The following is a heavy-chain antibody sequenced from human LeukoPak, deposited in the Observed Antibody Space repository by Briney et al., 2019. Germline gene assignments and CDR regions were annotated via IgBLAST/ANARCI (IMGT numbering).Heavy chain of an antibody. CDR1: GGSISSSSYY. J-gene: IGHJ2*01. V-gene: IGHV4-39*01. D-gene: IGHD5-24*01. Sequence: SETLSLTCTVSGGSISSSSYYWGWIRQPPGKGLEWIGSIYYSGSTYYNPSLKSRLTISVDTSKNQFSLKLSSVTAADTAVYYCARLRDWYFDLWGRGTLVTVSS. CDR3: ARLRDWYFDL. CDR2: IYYSGST.